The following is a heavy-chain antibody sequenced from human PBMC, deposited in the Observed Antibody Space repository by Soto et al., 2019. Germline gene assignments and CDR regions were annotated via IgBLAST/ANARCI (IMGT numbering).Heavy chain of an antibody. Sequence: GASVKVSCKASGYTFTTYGFNWVRQAPGQGLEWMGWISPYKGDTNYAQNFQGRVTLTTDTSTRTAYMELRSLTSDDTAVYYCAITPRAQVSASEADSRFDYWGQGTLVTVSS. CDR2: ISPYKGDT. J-gene: IGHJ4*02. CDR3: AITPRAQVSASEADSRFDY. V-gene: IGHV1-18*04. D-gene: IGHD3-22*01. CDR1: GYTFTTYG.